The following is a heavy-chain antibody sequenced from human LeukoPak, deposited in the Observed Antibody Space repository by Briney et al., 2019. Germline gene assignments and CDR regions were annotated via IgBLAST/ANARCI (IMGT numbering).Heavy chain of an antibody. Sequence: ASVKVSCKASGYSFINYGISWVRQAPGQGLEWMGGIIPIFGTTNYAQKFQGRVTITADESTSTAYMELSSLRSEDTAVYYCARDLGSRDGYNPPNLFDNWGQGTLVTVSS. D-gene: IGHD5-24*01. CDR2: IIPIFGTT. V-gene: IGHV1-69*13. CDR1: GYSFINYG. CDR3: ARDLGSRDGYNPPNLFDN. J-gene: IGHJ4*02.